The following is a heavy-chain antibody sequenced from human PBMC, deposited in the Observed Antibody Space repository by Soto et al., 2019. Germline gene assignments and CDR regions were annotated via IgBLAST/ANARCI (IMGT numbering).Heavy chain of an antibody. CDR1: GFSLSTNGVG. CDR2: VYWNDDK. Sequence: SGPTLVNPTQTVTLTCTFSGFSLSTNGVGVGWIRQPPGKALEWLAIVYWNDDKRYSPSLESRLTIARDASKNQVVLTMTNVDPVDTATYYCAHRHFNKVAYFDYWGQGTLVTVS. CDR3: AHRHFNKVAYFDY. V-gene: IGHV2-5*01. J-gene: IGHJ4*02.